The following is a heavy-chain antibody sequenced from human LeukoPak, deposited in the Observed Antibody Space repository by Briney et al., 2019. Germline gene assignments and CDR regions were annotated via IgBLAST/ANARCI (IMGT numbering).Heavy chain of an antibody. CDR2: IYDSGST. D-gene: IGHD5-12*01. CDR3: ARAASPYTGYDSY. V-gene: IGHV4-59*01. CDR1: GGSISYYY. Sequence: SETLSLTCTVSGGSISYYYWSWIRQPPGKGLEWIGYIYDSGSTNYNPSLKSRVTISVDTSKNQFSLKLSSVTAADTAVYYCARAASPYTGYDSYWGQGTLVTVSS. J-gene: IGHJ4*02.